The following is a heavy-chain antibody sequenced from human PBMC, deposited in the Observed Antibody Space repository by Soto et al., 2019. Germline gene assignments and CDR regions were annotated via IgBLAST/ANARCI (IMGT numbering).Heavy chain of an antibody. J-gene: IGHJ5*02. CDR2: ISAYNGNT. CDR3: ARDPGYCSSTSCLNWFDP. Sequence: ASVKASCTDSGYTFTSNGISCVRQAPGQGLEWMGWISAYNGNTNYAQKLQGRVTMTTDTSTSTAYMELRSLRSDDTAVYYCARDPGYCSSTSCLNWFDPWGQGTLVTVSS. V-gene: IGHV1-18*01. D-gene: IGHD2-2*01. CDR1: GYTFTSNG.